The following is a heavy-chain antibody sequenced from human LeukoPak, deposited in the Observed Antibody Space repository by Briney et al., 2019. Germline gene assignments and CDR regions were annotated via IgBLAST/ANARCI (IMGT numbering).Heavy chain of an antibody. CDR2: IHSGGNA. CDR1: GDSINSGGYY. D-gene: IGHD3-22*01. CDR3: ARDHYDSRGDYVVEY. V-gene: IGHV4-31*03. J-gene: IGHJ4*02. Sequence: PSETLTLTCSISGDSINSGGYYWNWIRQTPGKGLEWLGYIHSGGNAYFNPSVEGRSSISLDKSQNQFFLRLTSVTAADTAVYFCARDHYDSRGDYVVEYWGQGTLVTVSS.